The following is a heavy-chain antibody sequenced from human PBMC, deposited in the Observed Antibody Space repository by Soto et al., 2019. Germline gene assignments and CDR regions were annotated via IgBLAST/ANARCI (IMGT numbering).Heavy chain of an antibody. CDR3: AREGVTMVRGVMSWRPNYYGMDV. CDR1: GGSISSGGYY. D-gene: IGHD3-10*01. V-gene: IGHV4-31*03. CDR2: IYYSGST. J-gene: IGHJ6*02. Sequence: PSETLSLTCTVSGGSISSGGYYWSWIRQHPGKGLEWIGYIYYSGSTYYNPSLKSRVTISVDTSKNQFSLKLSSVTAADTAVYYCAREGVTMVRGVMSWRPNYYGMDVWGQGTTVTVSS.